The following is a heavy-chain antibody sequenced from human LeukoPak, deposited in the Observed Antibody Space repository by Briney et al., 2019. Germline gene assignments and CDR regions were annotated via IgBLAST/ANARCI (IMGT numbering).Heavy chain of an antibody. CDR3: TTDENYCDSSGYRP. CDR2: NKSKTDDTPT. D-gene: IGHD3-22*01. CDR1: GFPFSNAG. J-gene: IGHJ4*02. Sequence: GGSVSLFCATSGFPFSNAGLSSAPHASGRALEWGGHNKSKTDDTPTDDAAPLKGRFTISRENSKNTLYLQTNSQKTEDTAVDYCTTDENYCDSSGYRPGGQGTLVTVSS. V-gene: IGHV3-15*01.